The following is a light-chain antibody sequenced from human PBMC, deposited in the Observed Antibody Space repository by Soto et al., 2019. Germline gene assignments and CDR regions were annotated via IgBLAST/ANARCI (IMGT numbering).Light chain of an antibody. V-gene: IGKV1-5*01. J-gene: IGKJ1*01. CDR1: QDISNY. Sequence: EIQMTQSPSSLSASVLDRVTITCQASQDISNYLNWYQQKPGKAPKLLIYDASTLESGVPSRFSGSRSGTEFTLTISSLQPDDFATYYCQQYNSYSWTFGQGTKVDIK. CDR3: QQYNSYSWT. CDR2: DAS.